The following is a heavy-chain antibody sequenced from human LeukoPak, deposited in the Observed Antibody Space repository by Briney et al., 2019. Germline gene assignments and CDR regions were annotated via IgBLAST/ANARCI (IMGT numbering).Heavy chain of an antibody. CDR2: TSGSGGNT. J-gene: IGHJ4*02. CDR1: GFTFSNYA. V-gene: IGHV3-23*01. Sequence: GGSLRLSCAASGFTFSNYAMTWVRQAPGKGLEWVSATSGSGGNTYYADSVKGRFTISRDNSKNTLYLQMNSLRAEDTAVYYCAKTRRYSSSSCFDYWGQGTLVTVSS. CDR3: AKTRRYSSSSCFDY. D-gene: IGHD6-6*01.